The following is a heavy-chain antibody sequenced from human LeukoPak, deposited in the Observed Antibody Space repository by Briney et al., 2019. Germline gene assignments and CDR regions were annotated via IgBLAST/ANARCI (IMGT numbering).Heavy chain of an antibody. J-gene: IGHJ4*02. CDR3: AKGRSRSGPDY. D-gene: IGHD2-15*01. Sequence: GESLRLSCAASGFTFSNYAMSWVRQAPGKGLEWVSAIGGGGGSTYYADSVKGRFTISRDNSKNTLYLQMNSLRAEDTALYYCAKGRSRSGPDYWGQGALVTVSS. CDR2: IGGGGGST. CDR1: GFTFSNYA. V-gene: IGHV3-23*01.